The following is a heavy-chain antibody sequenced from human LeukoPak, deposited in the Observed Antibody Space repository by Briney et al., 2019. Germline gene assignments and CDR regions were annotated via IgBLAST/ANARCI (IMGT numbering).Heavy chain of an antibody. D-gene: IGHD6-6*01. Sequence: GESLKISCKGSGYSFTSYWIGWVRQMPGKGLEWMGIIHPGDSDTTYSPSFQGQVTISADKSISTAYLQWSSLKASDTAMYYCARSSSSSVNAFDIWGQGTMVTVSS. CDR3: ARSSSSSVNAFDI. CDR1: GYSFTSYW. CDR2: IHPGDSDT. J-gene: IGHJ3*02. V-gene: IGHV5-51*01.